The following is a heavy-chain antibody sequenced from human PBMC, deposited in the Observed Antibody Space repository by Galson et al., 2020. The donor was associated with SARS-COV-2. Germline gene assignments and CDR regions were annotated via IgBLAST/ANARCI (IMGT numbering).Heavy chain of an antibody. J-gene: IGHJ4*02. CDR2: ISQSSTDI. CDR1: GFSFSDYY. V-gene: IGHV3-11*01. Sequence: GGSLRLSCAASGFSFSDYYMSWICQAPGKGLEYISYISQSSTDIYYVDSVKGRFTTSRDNAKKSLYLQVNSLRVEDTAVYYCVRTARVGDYWGQGTLVTVSS. D-gene: IGHD6-25*01. CDR3: VRTARVGDY.